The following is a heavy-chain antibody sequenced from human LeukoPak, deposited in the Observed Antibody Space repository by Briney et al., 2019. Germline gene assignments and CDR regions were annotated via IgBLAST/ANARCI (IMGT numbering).Heavy chain of an antibody. Sequence: PSETLSLTCTVSGASIRSYFWTWIRQPAGKGLEWIGCMHTNGNDDYSPALKSRVTMSLDTSQSQFSLNLTSVTAADTAVYYCARETTLGRPFDIWGQGTMVTVSS. CDR1: GASIRSYF. CDR2: MHTNGND. D-gene: IGHD3-10*02. V-gene: IGHV4-4*07. J-gene: IGHJ3*02. CDR3: ARETTLGRPFDI.